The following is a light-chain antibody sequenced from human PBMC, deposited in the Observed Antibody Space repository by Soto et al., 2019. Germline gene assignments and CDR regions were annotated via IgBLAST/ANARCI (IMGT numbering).Light chain of an antibody. V-gene: IGLV2-14*01. CDR1: SSDVGGYNY. CDR2: DVS. J-gene: IGLJ2*01. Sequence: QPVLTQPASVSGSPGQSITISCTGTSSDVGGYNYVSWYQQHPGKAPKLMIYDVSNRPSGVSNRFSGSKSGNTASLTISGLQAEDEADYYCSSYTSSSTLEGVVFGGGTKVTVL. CDR3: SSYTSSSTLEGVV.